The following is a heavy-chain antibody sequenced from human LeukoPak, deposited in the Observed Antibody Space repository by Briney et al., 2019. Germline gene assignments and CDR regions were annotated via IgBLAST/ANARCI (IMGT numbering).Heavy chain of an antibody. CDR3: ASAWRGSGSYFDY. V-gene: IGHV3-33*01. J-gene: IGHJ4*02. CDR1: GFTFSSYG. CDR2: IWCDGSNK. Sequence: PGGSLRLSCAASGFTFSSYGMHWVRQAPGKGLEWVAVIWCDGSNKYYADSVKGRFTISRDNSKNTLYLQMNSLRAEDTAVYYCASAWRGSGSYFDYWGQGTLVTVSS. D-gene: IGHD3-10*01.